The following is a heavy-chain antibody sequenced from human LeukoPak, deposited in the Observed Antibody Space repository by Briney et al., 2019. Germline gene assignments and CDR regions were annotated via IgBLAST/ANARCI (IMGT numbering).Heavy chain of an antibody. CDR2: IKQDGSEK. CDR3: ARELGYYGSGIV. CDR1: GFTFSSYW. V-gene: IGHV3-7*03. J-gene: IGHJ4*02. Sequence: RGSLRLSCGASGFTFSSYWMSWVRQAPGKGLEWVANIKQDGSEKYYVDSVKGRFTISRDNAKNSLYLQMNSLRAEDTAVYYCARELGYYGSGIVWGQGTLVTVSS. D-gene: IGHD3-10*01.